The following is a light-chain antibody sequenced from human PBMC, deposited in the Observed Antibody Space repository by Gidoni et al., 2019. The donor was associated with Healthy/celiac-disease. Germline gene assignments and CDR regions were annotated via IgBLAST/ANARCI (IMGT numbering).Light chain of an antibody. CDR2: CAS. CDR3: QQYNNWPPWT. J-gene: IGKJ1*01. CDR1: QSVSSN. Sequence: ELVMTQSPATLSGSPGERATLSCRASQSVSSNLAWYQQKPGQAPRLLIYCASTRATGIPARFSGSGSGTEFTLTISSLQPEDFAVYYCQQYNNWPPWTFGQGTKVEIK. V-gene: IGKV3-15*01.